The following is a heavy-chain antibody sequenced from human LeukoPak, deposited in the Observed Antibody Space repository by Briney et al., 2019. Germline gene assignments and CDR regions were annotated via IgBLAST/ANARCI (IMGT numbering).Heavy chain of an antibody. V-gene: IGHV1-8*01. CDR2: MNPNSGNT. D-gene: IGHD6-6*01. Sequence: ASVKVSCKASGYTFTSYDINWVRQATGQGLEWMGWMNPNSGNTGYAQKFQGRVTMTRNTSISTAYMELSSLSSEDTAVYYCARAARRGGKDIDYWGQGTLVTVSS. CDR1: GYTFTSYD. J-gene: IGHJ4*02. CDR3: ARAARRGGKDIDY.